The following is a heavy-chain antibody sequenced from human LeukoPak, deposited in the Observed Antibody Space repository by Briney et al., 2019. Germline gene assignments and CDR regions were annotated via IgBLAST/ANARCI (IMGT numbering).Heavy chain of an antibody. CDR2: INPNSGGT. V-gene: IGHV1-2*02. J-gene: IGHJ4*02. Sequence: ASVKVSCEASGYTFTAYYMHWVRQAPGQGLEWMGSINPNSGGTNYAQKFQGRVTMTRDTSISTAYMELSRLRSDDTAVYYCAREGSGWYYFDYWGQGTLVTVSS. D-gene: IGHD6-19*01. CDR3: AREGSGWYYFDY. CDR1: GYTFTAYY.